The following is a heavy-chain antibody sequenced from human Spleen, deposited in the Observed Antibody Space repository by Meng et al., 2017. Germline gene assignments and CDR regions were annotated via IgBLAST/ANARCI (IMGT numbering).Heavy chain of an antibody. CDR2: ISSSGGST. V-gene: IGHV3-23*01. J-gene: IGHJ4*02. Sequence: GESLKISCTASGFTFSTYAMSWVRQAPGKGLEWVSAISSSGGSTYYADSVKGRFTISRDNSKNTLYLQMNSLRAEDTAVYYCANRSPYTTSWYYLDCWGQGTLVTVSS. CDR3: ANRSPYTTSWYYLDC. CDR1: GFTFSTYA. D-gene: IGHD6-13*01.